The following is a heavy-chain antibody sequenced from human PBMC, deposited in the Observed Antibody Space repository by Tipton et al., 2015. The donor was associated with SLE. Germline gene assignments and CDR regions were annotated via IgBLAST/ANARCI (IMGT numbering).Heavy chain of an antibody. J-gene: IGHJ1*01. Sequence: SLRLSCAASGFTFDDYAMHWVRQAPGKGMEWVSGISWNSGSIGYADSVKGRFTISGDNAKNSLYLQMNSLRAEDTALYYCAKACTEVQWLAAFRHWGQGTLVTVSS. CDR2: ISWNSGSI. D-gene: IGHD6-19*01. CDR1: GFTFDDYA. CDR3: AKACTEVQWLAAFRH. V-gene: IGHV3-9*01.